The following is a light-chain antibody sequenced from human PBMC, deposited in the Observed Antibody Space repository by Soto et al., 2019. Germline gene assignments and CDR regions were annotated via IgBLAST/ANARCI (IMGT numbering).Light chain of an antibody. J-gene: IGKJ1*01. Sequence: DIVMSETPSARPITPKETASLFCRSSHILLHSNGYNYLDWYLQKPGQSPQLLIYLGSNRASGVPDRFSGSGSGTDFTLKISRVEAEEVGVYYCMQPLQSWTFAQRAKVDI. CDR2: LGS. CDR3: MQPLQSWT. CDR1: HILLHSNGYNY. V-gene: IGKV2-28*01.